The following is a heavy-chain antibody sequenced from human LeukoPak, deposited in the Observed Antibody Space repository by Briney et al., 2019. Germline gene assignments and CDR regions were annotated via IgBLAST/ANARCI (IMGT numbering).Heavy chain of an antibody. J-gene: IGHJ4*02. V-gene: IGHV1-69-2*01. CDR2: VDPEDGET. D-gene: IGHD6-13*01. CDR1: GYTFTDYY. CDR3: ARVGDGIAALDY. Sequence: GASVKVSCKASGYTFTDYYMHWVQQAPGKGLEWMGRVDPEDGETIYAEKFQGRVTITADTSTDTAYMELSSLRSEDTAVYYCARVGDGIAALDYWGQGTLVTVSS.